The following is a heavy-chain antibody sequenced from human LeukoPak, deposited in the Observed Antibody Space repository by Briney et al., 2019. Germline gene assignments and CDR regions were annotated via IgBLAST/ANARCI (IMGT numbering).Heavy chain of an antibody. D-gene: IGHD1-26*01. CDR1: VYTFISYG. J-gene: IGHJ4*02. CDR2: ISANNGNT. CDR3: ARDFSSGWDLFDY. V-gene: IGHV1-18*01. Sequence: ASVKVSCKASVYTFISYGISWVRQAPGQGLEWMGWISANNGNTNYAQKLQGRVTMTRDTSTSTAYMELRSLGSDDTAVYYCARDFSSGWDLFDYWGQGTLVTVSS.